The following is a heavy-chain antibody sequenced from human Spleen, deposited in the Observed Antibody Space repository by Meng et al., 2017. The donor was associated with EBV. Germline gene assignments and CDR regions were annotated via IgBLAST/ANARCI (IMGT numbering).Heavy chain of an antibody. Sequence: QVQVVQSGAEVKRPGSSVKVSCKASGGAFSNSAISWVRQAPGQGLEWMGGFIPILGTPNYAQKFQGRITITADESTNTAYMELSSLRSEDTAIYYCARPNVNSGYYFFDYWGQGTLVTVSS. CDR2: FIPILGTP. CDR3: ARPNVNSGYYFFDY. CDR1: GGAFSNSA. D-gene: IGHD3-22*01. V-gene: IGHV1-69*01. J-gene: IGHJ4*02.